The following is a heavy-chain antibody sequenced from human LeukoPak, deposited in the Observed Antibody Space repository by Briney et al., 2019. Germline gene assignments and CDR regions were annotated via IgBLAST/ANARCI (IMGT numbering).Heavy chain of an antibody. CDR2: ISGSGGST. CDR1: GFTFSSYA. J-gene: IGHJ1*01. V-gene: IGHV3-23*01. CDR3: AKFTRVRRSAEYFQH. D-gene: IGHD3-10*01. Sequence: GGSLRLSCAASGFTFSSYAMSWVRQAPGKGLEWVSAISGSGGSTYYADSVKGRFTISRDNSKNTLYLQMNSLRAEDTAVYYSAKFTRVRRSAEYFQHWGQGTLVTVSS.